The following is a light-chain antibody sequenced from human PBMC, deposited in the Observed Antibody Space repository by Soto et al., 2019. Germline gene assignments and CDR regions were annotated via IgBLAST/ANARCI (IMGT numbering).Light chain of an antibody. CDR1: SSDVGAYNY. CDR2: EVG. CDR3: SSNTRNNFFV. J-gene: IGLJ1*01. Sequence: QSVLSQPASVSGSPGQSITISCTGTSSDVGAYNYVSWYQQHPGKAPKLIIYEVGDRTSGLSNRFSGSKSGDTASLTISRLQTEDEADYFCSSNTRNNFFVFGTGTKVTVL. V-gene: IGLV2-14*01.